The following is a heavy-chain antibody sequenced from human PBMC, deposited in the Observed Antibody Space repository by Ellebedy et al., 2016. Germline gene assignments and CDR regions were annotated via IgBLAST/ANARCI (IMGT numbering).Heavy chain of an antibody. CDR1: GFTVSSTY. CDR3: AGSLLLLGATGFFDA. D-gene: IGHD1-26*01. V-gene: IGHV3-21*04. CDR2: ISDSSNYI. J-gene: IGHJ4*02. Sequence: GGPLRLSXAASGFTVSSTYMTWVRQAPGKGLEWVASISDSSNYIYYAGSVKGRFTISRDNAKNSLYLQMTNLRAEDTAVYYCAGSLLLLGATGFFDAWGQGTLVTVSS.